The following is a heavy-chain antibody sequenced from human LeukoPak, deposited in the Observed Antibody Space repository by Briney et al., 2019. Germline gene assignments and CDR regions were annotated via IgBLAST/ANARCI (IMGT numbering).Heavy chain of an antibody. D-gene: IGHD1-26*01. V-gene: IGHV1-46*01. CDR1: GYTFTSYY. J-gene: IGHJ6*03. CDR2: INPSGGST. CDR3: ARGLVGAPPVYYYYYMDV. Sequence: ASVKVSCKASGYTFTSYYMHWVRQAPGQGLEWMGIINPSGGSTSYAQKFQGRVTMTRDMSTSTVYMELSSLRSEDTAVYYCARGLVGAPPVYYYYYMDVWGKGTTVTVSS.